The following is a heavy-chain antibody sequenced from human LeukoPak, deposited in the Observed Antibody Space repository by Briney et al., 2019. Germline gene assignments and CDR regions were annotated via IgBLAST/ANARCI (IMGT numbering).Heavy chain of an antibody. D-gene: IGHD5-18*01. CDR1: GYTFTGYY. CDR2: MNPNSGNT. V-gene: IGHV1-8*02. J-gene: IGHJ4*02. Sequence: GASVKVSCKASGYTFTGYYMHWVRQAPGHGLEWMGWMNPNSGNTGYAQKFQGRVTMTRNISISTAYMELSSLRSEDTAVYYCARGLARTSMVTRGGVRFDYWGQGTLVTVSS. CDR3: ARGLARTSMVTRGGVRFDY.